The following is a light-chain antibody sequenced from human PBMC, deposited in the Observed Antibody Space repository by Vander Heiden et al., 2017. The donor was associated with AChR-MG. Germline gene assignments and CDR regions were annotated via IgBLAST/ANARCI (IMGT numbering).Light chain of an antibody. J-gene: IGLJ2*01. CDR1: SSNIGTGYD. CDR3: QSYDSSLSGVV. Sequence: SVLTPPPSVSGAPGQRATISCPCSSSNIGTGYDVHWYQQLPGTAPKLLIYGSTNRPSGVPDRFSCSKSGTSASLAITGLQAEDEADYYCQSYDSSLSGVVFGGGTKLTVL. CDR2: GST. V-gene: IGLV1-40*01.